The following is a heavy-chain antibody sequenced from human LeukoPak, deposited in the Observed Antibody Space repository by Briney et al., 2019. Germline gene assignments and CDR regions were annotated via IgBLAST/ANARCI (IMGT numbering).Heavy chain of an antibody. V-gene: IGHV3-23*01. Sequence: GGSLRLSCAASGFTVSSKYMSWVRRAPGKGLEWVSAISGSGASTYYADSVKGRFTVSRDNAKNSLYLQMNSLRAEDTAVYYCAREGSGSYLYYYYMDVWGKGTTVTVSS. CDR2: ISGSGAST. CDR1: GFTVSSKY. CDR3: AREGSGSYLYYYYMDV. D-gene: IGHD1-26*01. J-gene: IGHJ6*03.